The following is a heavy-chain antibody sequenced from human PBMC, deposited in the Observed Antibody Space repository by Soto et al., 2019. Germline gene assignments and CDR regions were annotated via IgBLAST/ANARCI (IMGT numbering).Heavy chain of an antibody. CDR2: VSTYNGKT. Sequence: QVQLVQSGAEVKKPGASVKVSCKASGYTFTSYGINWVRQAPGQGLEWMGRVSTYNGKTNYAPRFQGRVTMTTDTSTTTAYMELRSLRSDDTATYYCARERGLTVSTLLGYWGQGTLVSVSS. CDR3: ARERGLTVSTLLGY. V-gene: IGHV1-18*01. J-gene: IGHJ4*02. D-gene: IGHD2-21*01. CDR1: GYTFTSYG.